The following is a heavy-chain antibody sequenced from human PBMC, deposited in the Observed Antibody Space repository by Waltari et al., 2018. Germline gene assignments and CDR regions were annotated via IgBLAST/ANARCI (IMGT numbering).Heavy chain of an antibody. CDR3: TRDYDSSGYVEQWDY. CDR1: GYTFTSYG. J-gene: IGHJ4*02. Sequence: GQLVRSGAEWKQPGASVKVSGKTSGYTFTSYGISCVRQAPGQGLEWMVWIRNYNGNTNYAQKVKSRVTMTTDTSTNTVYMELRRLRSDDTAVYYCTRDYDSSGYVEQWDYWGQGTLVTVSS. CDR2: IRNYNGNT. D-gene: IGHD3-22*01. V-gene: IGHV1-18*01.